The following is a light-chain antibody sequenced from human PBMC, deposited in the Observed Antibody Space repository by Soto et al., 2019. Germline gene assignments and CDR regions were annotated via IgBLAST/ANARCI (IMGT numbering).Light chain of an antibody. V-gene: IGLV2-8*01. CDR3: QSYDRSLSGYV. CDR1: KNDIGVYDF. CDR2: EVV. J-gene: IGLJ1*01. Sequence: QSVLTQPPSASGSPGQSVTISCTGTKNDIGVYDFVSWYQHHPGKAPRLIIYEVVQRPSGVPDRFSGSKSGNTASLTVSGLQAADEAYYYCQSYDRSLSGYVFGTGTKVTVL.